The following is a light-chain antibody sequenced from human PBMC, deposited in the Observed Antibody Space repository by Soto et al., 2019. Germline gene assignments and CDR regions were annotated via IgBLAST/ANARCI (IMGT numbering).Light chain of an antibody. CDR2: EVS. Sequence: QSVLTQPASVSGSPGQSITISCTGTSSDIGGYIYVSWYQQHPGKALKLIIYEVSNRPSGVSNRFSGSKSGSTASLTISGLQAEDEADYYCSSYTSSSTLLFVFGTGTKVTVL. CDR1: SSDIGGYIY. J-gene: IGLJ1*01. V-gene: IGLV2-14*01. CDR3: SSYTSSSTLLFV.